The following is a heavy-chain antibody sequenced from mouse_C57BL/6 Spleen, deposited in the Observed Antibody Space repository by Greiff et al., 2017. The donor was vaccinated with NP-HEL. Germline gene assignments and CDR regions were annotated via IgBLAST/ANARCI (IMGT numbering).Heavy chain of an antibody. D-gene: IGHD2-1*01. CDR2: INPKNGGT. CDR3: ARNYGNYVGAY. J-gene: IGHJ3*01. CDR1: GYTFTDYN. Sequence: EVKLVESGPELVKPGASVKIPCKASGYTFTDYNMDWVKQSHGKSLEWIGAINPKNGGTNYNQKFKGKATLTVDKSSSTAYMELRSLTSEDTAVYYCARNYGNYVGAYWGQGTLGTVSA. V-gene: IGHV1-18*01.